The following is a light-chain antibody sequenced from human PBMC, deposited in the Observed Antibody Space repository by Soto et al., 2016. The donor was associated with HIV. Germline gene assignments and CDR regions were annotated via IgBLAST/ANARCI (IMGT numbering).Light chain of an antibody. CDR2: EDN. V-gene: IGLV3-1*01. Sequence: SYELTQPPSVSVSLGQTASITCSGDKLGDRYACWYQQKPGQSPVLVIYEDNKRPSGIPERFSGSNSGNTATLTISGTQAMDEADYYCQAWDSSTGVFGGGTKLTVL. CDR1: KLGDRY. J-gene: IGLJ3*02. CDR3: QAWDSSTGV.